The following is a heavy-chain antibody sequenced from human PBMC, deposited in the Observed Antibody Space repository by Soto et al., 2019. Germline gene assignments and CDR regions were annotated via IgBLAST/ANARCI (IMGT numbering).Heavy chain of an antibody. J-gene: IGHJ6*02. CDR3: ARAYYDSSGYYYHYYGMDV. D-gene: IGHD3-22*01. V-gene: IGHV1-69*01. Sequence: QVQLVQSGAEVKKPGSSVKVSCKASGGTFSSYAISWVRQAPGQGLEWMGGIIPIFGTANYAQKFQGRVTNNADESTSTAYMELRSLRSEDTAVYYCARAYYDSSGYYYHYYGMDVWGQGTTVTVSS. CDR2: IIPIFGTA. CDR1: GGTFSSYA.